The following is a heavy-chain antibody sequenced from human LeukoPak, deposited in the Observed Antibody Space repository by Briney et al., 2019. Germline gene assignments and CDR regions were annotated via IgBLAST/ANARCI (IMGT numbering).Heavy chain of an antibody. D-gene: IGHD3-22*01. CDR3: AKDRTLLYYYDTSGPSDY. V-gene: IGHV3-23*01. Sequence: GGSLRLSCAASGFTFSNYVMSWVRQAPGKGLEWVSAISGSGGSTSYADSVKGRFTISRDNSRNTLYLQMNSLRAEDTAVYYCAKDRTLLYYYDTSGPSDYWGQGTLVTVSS. J-gene: IGHJ4*02. CDR2: ISGSGGST. CDR1: GFTFSNYV.